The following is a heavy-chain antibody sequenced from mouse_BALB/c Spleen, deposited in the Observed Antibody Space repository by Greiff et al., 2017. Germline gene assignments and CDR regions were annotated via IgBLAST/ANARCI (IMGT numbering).Heavy chain of an antibody. CDR1: GYTFTSYW. V-gene: IGHV1-69*02. CDR2: IDPSDSYT. Sequence: QVQLQQPGAELVKPGASVKLSCKASGYTFTSYWMHWVKQRPGQGLEWIGEIDPSDSYTNYNQKFKDKATLTADKSSSTAYMQLSSLTSEDSAVYYCARRYGSSYDFDYWGQGTTLTVSS. J-gene: IGHJ2*01. CDR3: ARRYGSSYDFDY. D-gene: IGHD1-1*01.